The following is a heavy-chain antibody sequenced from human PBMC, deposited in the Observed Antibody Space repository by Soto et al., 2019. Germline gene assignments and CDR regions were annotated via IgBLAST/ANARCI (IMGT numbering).Heavy chain of an antibody. V-gene: IGHV1-69*01. Sequence: QVQVVQSGAEVKKPGSSVKVSCKASGGTFSDYAISWVRQAPGHGLEWVGGIIPLTETPVYAQTVQGRLTITADEVTSAAYMELSSLRSDDTAVYCWAIGTRNSWTCDFWGQGTLVTVSS. J-gene: IGHJ4*02. D-gene: IGHD1-1*01. CDR1: GGTFSDYA. CDR3: AIGTRNSWTCDF. CDR2: IIPLTETP.